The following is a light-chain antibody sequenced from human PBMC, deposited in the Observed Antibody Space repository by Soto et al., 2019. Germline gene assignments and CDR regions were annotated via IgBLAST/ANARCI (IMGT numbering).Light chain of an antibody. V-gene: IGLV3-1*01. CDR3: QAWDSTTVV. CDR2: QDA. Sequence: SYELTQPPSVSVSPGQTANITCSGDKLGDKYACWYQQKSGQSPVLVIYQDAKRPSGIPERFSGSNSGNTATLTISGTQAMDEAAYYCQAWDSTTVVFGGGTKLTVL. J-gene: IGLJ2*01. CDR1: KLGDKY.